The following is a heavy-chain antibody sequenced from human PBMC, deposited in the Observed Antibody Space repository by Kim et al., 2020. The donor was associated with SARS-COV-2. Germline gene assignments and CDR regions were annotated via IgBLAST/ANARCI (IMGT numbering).Heavy chain of an antibody. CDR1: GFTFSSYS. V-gene: IGHV3-21*01. D-gene: IGHD3-10*01. CDR3: ARDRGGLPSFDY. J-gene: IGHJ4*02. CDR2: ISSSSSYI. Sequence: GGSLRLSCAASGFTFSSYSMNWVRQAPGKGLEWVSSISSSSSYIYYADSVKGRFTISRDNAKNSLYLQMNSLRAEDTAVYYCARDRGGLPSFDYWGQGTLVTVSS.